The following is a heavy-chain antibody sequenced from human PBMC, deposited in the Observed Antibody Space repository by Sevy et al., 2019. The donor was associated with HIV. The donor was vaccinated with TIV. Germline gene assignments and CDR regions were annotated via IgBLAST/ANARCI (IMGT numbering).Heavy chain of an antibody. J-gene: IGHJ4*02. CDR1: GFTFSSYG. CDR2: IWYDGSNK. D-gene: IGHD6-6*01. V-gene: IGHV3-33*01. CDR3: ARGSSIAARPPDY. Sequence: GGSLRLSCVASGFTFSSYGMHWVRQAPGKGLEWVAVIWYDGSNKYYADSVKGRFTISRDNSKNTLYLQMNSLRAEDTAVYYCARGSSIAARPPDYWGQGTLVTVSS.